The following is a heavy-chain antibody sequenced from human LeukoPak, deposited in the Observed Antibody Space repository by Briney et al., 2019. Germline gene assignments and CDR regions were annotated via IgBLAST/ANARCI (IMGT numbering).Heavy chain of an antibody. CDR1: GFTFSSYW. J-gene: IGHJ4*02. D-gene: IGHD3-16*02. V-gene: IGHV3-74*01. Sequence: GGSLRLSCAASGFTFSSYWMHWVRQAPGKGLVRVSRINSDGSSTSYADSVKGRFTISRDNAKNTLYLQMNSLRAEDTAVYYCARDLPYYDYVWGSYRYTDYFDYWGQGTLVTVSS. CDR3: ARDLPYYDYVWGSYRYTDYFDY. CDR2: INSDGSST.